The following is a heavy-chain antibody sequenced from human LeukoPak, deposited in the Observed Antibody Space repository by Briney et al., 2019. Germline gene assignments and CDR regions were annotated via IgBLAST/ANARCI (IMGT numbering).Heavy chain of an antibody. CDR3: ARDQYSSTWYRGAFDV. CDR1: GFTFTTSW. V-gene: IGHV3-74*01. J-gene: IGHJ3*01. D-gene: IGHD6-13*01. CDR2: IEGDGTST. Sequence: GGSLRLSCAASGFTFTTSWMHWFRQAPGKGLVWVSRIEGDGTSTTYADSVKGRFTISRDNAKNTLYPQMNSLRAEDTAVYYCARDQYSSTWYRGAFDVWGQGTMVSVSS.